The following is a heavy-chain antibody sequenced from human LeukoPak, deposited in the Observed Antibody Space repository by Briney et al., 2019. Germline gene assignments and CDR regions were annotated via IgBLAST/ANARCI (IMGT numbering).Heavy chain of an antibody. V-gene: IGHV4-30-2*01. J-gene: IGHJ4*02. D-gene: IGHD1-26*01. Sequence: SETLSLTCTVSGGSISSGGYSWRWIRQPPGKGLEWIGYIYHSGGTYYNPSLKSRVTISVDRSKNQFSLKLSSVTAADTAVYYCARGDGSYPYYFDYWGQGTLVTVSS. CDR3: ARGDGSYPYYFDY. CDR1: GGSISSGGYS. CDR2: IYHSGGT.